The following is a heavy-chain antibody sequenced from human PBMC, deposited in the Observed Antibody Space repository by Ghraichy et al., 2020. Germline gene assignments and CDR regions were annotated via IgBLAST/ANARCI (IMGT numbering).Heavy chain of an antibody. CDR3: VRRSRRGARLGGPTSNWFDP. Sequence: SKTLSLTCAVYGGSFSGYYWSWIRHPTGTGLEWIGEINQSGSTTYSPSLKSRVSISIDTSKNQFSLRLSSVTAADTAVYYCVRRSRRGARLGGPTSNWFDPWGQGTLVTVSS. D-gene: IGHD1-26*01. CDR2: INQSGST. V-gene: IGHV4-34*01. J-gene: IGHJ5*02. CDR1: GGSFSGYY.